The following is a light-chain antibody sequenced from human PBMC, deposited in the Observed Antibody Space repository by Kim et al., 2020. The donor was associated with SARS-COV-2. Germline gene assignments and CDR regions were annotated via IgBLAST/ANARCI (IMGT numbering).Light chain of an antibody. CDR3: QQHSKWPAAPS. Sequence: PGEGDTLSCRASDSIGICLAWYQETRGQAPRLLIYDAAIRATGIPDRFSGSGSGTDFTITLGGLDPEDFGVYFCQQHSKWPAAPSFGGGTKVDIK. CDR2: DAA. V-gene: IGKV3-11*01. J-gene: IGKJ4*01. CDR1: DSIGIC.